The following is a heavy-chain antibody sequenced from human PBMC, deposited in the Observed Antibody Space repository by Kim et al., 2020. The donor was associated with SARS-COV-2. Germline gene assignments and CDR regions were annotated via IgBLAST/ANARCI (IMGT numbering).Heavy chain of an antibody. Sequence: GGSLRLSCAASGFTFSSYAMHWVRQAPGKGLEWVAVISYDGSNKYYADSVKGRFTISRDNSKNTLYLQMNSLRAEDTAVYYCARTTLTPGYSSSWYYGDFDPWGQGTLVTVSS. CDR2: ISYDGSNK. CDR3: ARTTLTPGYSSSWYYGDFDP. V-gene: IGHV3-30-3*01. CDR1: GFTFSSYA. D-gene: IGHD6-13*01. J-gene: IGHJ5*02.